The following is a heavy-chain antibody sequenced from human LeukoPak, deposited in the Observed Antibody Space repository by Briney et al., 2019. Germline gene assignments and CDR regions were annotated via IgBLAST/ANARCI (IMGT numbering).Heavy chain of an antibody. V-gene: IGHV3-49*04. Sequence: PGGSLRLSCAASGFTFSSYWMSWVRQAPGKGLEWVGFIRSEAYGGTTEYAASVKGSFTISRDDSKSIAHLQMNSLKTEDTAVYYCTRVVTASGYFYYGLDVWGQGTTVTVSS. CDR2: IRSEAYGGTT. D-gene: IGHD2-21*02. CDR3: TRVVTASGYFYYGLDV. J-gene: IGHJ6*02. CDR1: GFTFSSYW.